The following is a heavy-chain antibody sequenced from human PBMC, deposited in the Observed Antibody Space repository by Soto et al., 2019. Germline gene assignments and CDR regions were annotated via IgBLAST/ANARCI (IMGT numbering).Heavy chain of an antibody. J-gene: IGHJ4*02. CDR3: ERGPKSSPSRTNDY. D-gene: IGHD6-6*01. V-gene: IGHV4-34*01. CDR1: GGSFSGYY. Sequence: QVQLQQWGAGLLKPSETLSLTCAVYGGSFSGYYWSWIRQPPGKGLEWIGEINHSGSTNYNPSRKSRVTISVDTSKNQFSLKLSSGTAADTAGYYCERGPKSSPSRTNDYWGQGTLVTVSS. CDR2: INHSGST.